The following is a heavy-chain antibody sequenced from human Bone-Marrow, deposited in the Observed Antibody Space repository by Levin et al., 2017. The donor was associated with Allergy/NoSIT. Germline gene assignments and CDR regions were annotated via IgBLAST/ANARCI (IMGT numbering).Heavy chain of an antibody. V-gene: IGHV3-48*01. CDR2: ITSTSGTI. J-gene: IGHJ4*02. CDR1: GFTFRDYS. CDR3: ARDSGITGADDY. Sequence: GESLKISCAASGFTFRDYSMTWVRQAPGKGLEWVSYITSTSGTIYYADSVKGRFIISRDNAKNSLYLQMNSLRVEDTAVYYCARDSGITGADDYWGQGILVTVSS. D-gene: IGHD6-13*01.